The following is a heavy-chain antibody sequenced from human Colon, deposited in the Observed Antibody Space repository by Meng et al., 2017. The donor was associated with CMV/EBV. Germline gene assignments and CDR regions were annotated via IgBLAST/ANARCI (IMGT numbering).Heavy chain of an antibody. J-gene: IGHJ6*02. CDR3: ASQDIVVVPAALIRDYYYGMDV. CDR1: GYTFTGYY. Sequence: ASVKVSCKASGYTFTGYYMHWVRQAPGQGLEWMGWINPNSGGTNYAQKFQGRVTMTRDTSISTAYMELSRLRSDDTAVYYCASQDIVVVPAALIRDYYYGMDVWGQGTLVTVSS. V-gene: IGHV1-2*02. D-gene: IGHD2-2*01. CDR2: INPNSGGT.